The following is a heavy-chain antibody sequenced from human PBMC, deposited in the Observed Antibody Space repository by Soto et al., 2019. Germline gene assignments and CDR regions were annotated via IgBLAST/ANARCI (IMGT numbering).Heavy chain of an antibody. D-gene: IGHD2-21*02. CDR3: ARGGHIAVVTDSFDS. CDR2: IHPSGGGS. Sequence: GASVKVSCKSSGYPFNTYYLHWVRQAPGQGLEWMGMIHPSGGGSTYAQKFLGRVTTSMDSSTSTVFMELTSLRSADTAVYYCARGGHIAVVTDSFDSWGQGTLVTVSS. J-gene: IGHJ4*02. V-gene: IGHV1-46*02. CDR1: GYPFNTYY.